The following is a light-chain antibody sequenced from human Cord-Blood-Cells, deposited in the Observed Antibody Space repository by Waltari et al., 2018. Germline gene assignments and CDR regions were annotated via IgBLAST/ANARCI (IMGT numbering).Light chain of an antibody. CDR2: EVS. J-gene: IGLJ1*01. CDR3: SSYAGSNSFDV. Sequence: QSALTQPPSASGSPGQSVTISCTGTSSAVGGYNYVSWYQQHPGKAPKLMIYEVSKRPSGVPARFSGSKSGNTASLAVSGLQAEDEADYYCSSYAGSNSFDVFGTGTKVTVL. CDR1: SSAVGGYNY. V-gene: IGLV2-8*01.